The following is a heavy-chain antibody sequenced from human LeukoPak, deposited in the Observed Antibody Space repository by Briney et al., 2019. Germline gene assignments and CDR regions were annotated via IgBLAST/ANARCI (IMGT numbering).Heavy chain of an antibody. CDR2: IYYNGRT. CDR1: GASISSYY. Sequence: SETLSLTCTVSGASISSYYWSWIRQPPGKGLEWIGYIYYNGRTKYNPSLKSRVTISVDTSKNQFSLKLSSVTAADTAVYYCARVYGYKELRFDYWGQGTLVTVSS. CDR3: ARVYGYKELRFDY. V-gene: IGHV4-59*08. J-gene: IGHJ4*02. D-gene: IGHD5-18*01.